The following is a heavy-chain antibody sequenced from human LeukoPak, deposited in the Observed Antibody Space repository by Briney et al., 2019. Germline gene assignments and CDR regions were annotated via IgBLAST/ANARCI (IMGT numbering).Heavy chain of an antibody. CDR1: GLTVSSNF. Sequence: GGSLRLSCAASGLTVSSNFMSWVRQAPGKGPEWVSVAYSGGEIDYADSVKGRFTMSRDNSKNTLHLQMNSLRAEDSAVYYCARDTDYYGSGRHGYFDHWGQGTLVTVSS. CDR2: AYSGGEI. J-gene: IGHJ5*02. D-gene: IGHD3-10*01. V-gene: IGHV3-66*01. CDR3: ARDTDYYGSGRHGYFDH.